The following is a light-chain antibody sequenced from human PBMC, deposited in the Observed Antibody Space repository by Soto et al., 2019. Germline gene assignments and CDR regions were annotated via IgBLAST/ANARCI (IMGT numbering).Light chain of an antibody. Sequence: EIVLTQSPGTLSLSPGEGATLSCRASQSVSSSYLAWYQQKPGQAPRLLIYGASSRATGIPDRFRGGGSGTDFTLTISRLEPEDFAVYYCQQYGDSPPWTFGQGTKVEVK. J-gene: IGKJ1*01. V-gene: IGKV3-20*01. CDR2: GAS. CDR3: QQYGDSPPWT. CDR1: QSVSSSY.